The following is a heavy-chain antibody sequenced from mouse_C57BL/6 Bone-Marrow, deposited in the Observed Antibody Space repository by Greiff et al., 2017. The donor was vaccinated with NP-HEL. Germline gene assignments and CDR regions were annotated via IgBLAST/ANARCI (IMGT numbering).Heavy chain of an antibody. J-gene: IGHJ2*01. D-gene: IGHD1-1*01. Sequence: EVKLVESGGGLVQPGGSLSLSCAASGFTFTDYYMSWVRQPPGKALEWLGFIRNKANGYTTEYSASVKGRFTISRDNSQSILYLQMNALRAEDSATYYCARSFITTVVAPFDYWGQGTTLTVSS. CDR3: ARSFITTVVAPFDY. CDR2: IRNKANGYTT. V-gene: IGHV7-3*01. CDR1: GFTFTDYY.